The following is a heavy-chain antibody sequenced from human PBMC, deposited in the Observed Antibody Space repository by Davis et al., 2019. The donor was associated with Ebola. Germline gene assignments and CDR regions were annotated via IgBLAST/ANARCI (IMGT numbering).Heavy chain of an antibody. D-gene: IGHD4-17*01. Sequence: SETLSLTCTVSGGSISSGGYYWSWIRQHPGKGLEWIGYIYYSGSTNYNPSLKSRVTISVDTSKNQFSLKLNSVTAADTAVYYCARGWPSTVTTDYYGMDVWGKGTTVTVSS. CDR2: IYYSGST. V-gene: IGHV4-30-4*08. J-gene: IGHJ6*04. CDR1: GGSISSGGYY. CDR3: ARGWPSTVTTDYYGMDV.